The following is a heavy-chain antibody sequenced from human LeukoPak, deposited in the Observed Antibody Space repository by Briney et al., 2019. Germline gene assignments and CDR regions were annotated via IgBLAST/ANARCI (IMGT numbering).Heavy chain of an antibody. CDR1: GFTSSSHA. CDR2: VNESGGTT. CDR3: AKQWLVES. D-gene: IGHD6-19*01. J-gene: IGHJ4*02. Sequence: GGSLRLSCAASGFTSSSHAMNWVRQAPGKGLEWVSSVNESGGTTHYADSVKGRFTISRDNSKNMLYLQFHSVRVEDTAVYYCAKQWLVESWGQGTLVTVSS. V-gene: IGHV3-23*01.